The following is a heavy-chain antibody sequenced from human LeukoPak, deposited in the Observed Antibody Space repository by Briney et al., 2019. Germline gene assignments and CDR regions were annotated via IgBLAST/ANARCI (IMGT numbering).Heavy chain of an antibody. CDR2: ISYDGSNK. CDR3: AREGGPYSTLLIYYYYGMDV. D-gene: IGHD6-13*01. CDR1: GFTFSSYA. Sequence: SGGSLRLSCAASGFTFSSYAMHWVRQAPGKGLEWVAVISYDGSNKYYADSVKGRFTISRDNSKNTLYLQTNSLRAEDTAVYYCAREGGPYSTLLIYYYYGMDVWGQGTTVTVSS. V-gene: IGHV3-30-3*01. J-gene: IGHJ6*02.